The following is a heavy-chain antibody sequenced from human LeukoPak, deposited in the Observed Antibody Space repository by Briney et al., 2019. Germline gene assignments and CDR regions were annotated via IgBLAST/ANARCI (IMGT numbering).Heavy chain of an antibody. CDR1: GGSISSSNYC. V-gene: IGHV4-39*07. CDR2: IFYSGSA. CDR3: ARSYYYDNSGYYYPTNYWFAP. Sequence: SETLSLTCTVSGGSISSSNYCWAWIRQPPGKGLEWIGSIFYSGSAYYNPSLKRRVTISVDTSKNQFSLKLSSVTAADTAVYYCARSYYYDNSGYYYPTNYWFAPWGQGTLVTVSS. J-gene: IGHJ5*02. D-gene: IGHD3-22*01.